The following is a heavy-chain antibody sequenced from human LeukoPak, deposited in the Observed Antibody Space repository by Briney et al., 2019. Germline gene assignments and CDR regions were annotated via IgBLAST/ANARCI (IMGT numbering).Heavy chain of an antibody. CDR1: GGSISSYY. J-gene: IGHJ6*03. Sequence: SETLSLTCTVSGGSISSYYWSWIRQPAGKGLEWIGRIYTSGSTNYNPTLKSRVTMSVDTSKNQFSLKLSSVTAADTAVYYCARVARSIVVVPAAIGDSGYDKNYYYYYYMDVWGKGTTVTVS. V-gene: IGHV4-4*07. CDR3: ARVARSIVVVPAAIGDSGYDKNYYYYYYMDV. D-gene: IGHD2-2*02. CDR2: IYTSGST.